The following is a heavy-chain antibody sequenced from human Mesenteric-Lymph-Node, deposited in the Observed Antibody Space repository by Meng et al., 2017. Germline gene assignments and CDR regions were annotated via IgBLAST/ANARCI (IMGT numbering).Heavy chain of an antibody. CDR1: GFTFTDYA. J-gene: IGHJ5*02. CDR3: ARDKSHYDGRSGWFDP. Sequence: QVQLVESGGGVVQPGGSLRLSCAASGFTFTDYAMHWVRQAPGKGLEWVAIVSHDGNSGCYADSVKGRFSNSRDNFRNTQYLQMNSLRPEDTAVYYCARDKSHYDGRSGWFDPWGQGTLVTVSS. D-gene: IGHD3-16*01. V-gene: IGHV3-30-3*01. CDR2: VSHDGNSG.